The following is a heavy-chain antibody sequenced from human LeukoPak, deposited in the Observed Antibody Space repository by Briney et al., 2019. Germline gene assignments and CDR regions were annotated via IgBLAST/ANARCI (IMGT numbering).Heavy chain of an antibody. CDR3: ARGITMVRGVIGDY. J-gene: IGHJ4*02. V-gene: IGHV3-48*01. Sequence: GGSLRLSCAASGFTFSSYSMNWVRQAPGKGLEWVSYISSSSSTIYYADSVKGRFAISRDNAKNSLYLQMNSLRAEDTAVYYCARGITMVRGVIGDYWGQGTLVTVSS. CDR1: GFTFSSYS. D-gene: IGHD3-10*01. CDR2: ISSSSSTI.